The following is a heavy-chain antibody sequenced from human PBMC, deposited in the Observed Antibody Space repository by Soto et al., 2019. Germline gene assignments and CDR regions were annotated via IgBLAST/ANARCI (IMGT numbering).Heavy chain of an antibody. CDR2: IFYNGTA. CDR1: GGSVSSGSFH. Sequence: SETLSLTCSVSGGSVSSGSFHWSWIRQPPGKGLQFIGSIFYNGTANYSPSLKNRFSISIDTSQSQFFLQLISVAAADTAVYYCARIGGWYDIDFWGQGSLVTVSS. D-gene: IGHD6-19*01. CDR3: ARIGGWYDIDF. J-gene: IGHJ4*02. V-gene: IGHV4-61*01.